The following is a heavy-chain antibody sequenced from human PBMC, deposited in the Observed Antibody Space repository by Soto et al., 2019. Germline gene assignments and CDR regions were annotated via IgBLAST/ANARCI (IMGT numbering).Heavy chain of an antibody. Sequence: PSETLSLTCAVYGGSFGGYYWSWIRQPPGKGLEWIGEINHSGSTNYNPSLKSRVTISVDTSKNQFSLKLSSVTAADTAVYYCARGWGRIFDYWGHGTLVPVSS. CDR3: ARGWGRIFDY. CDR2: INHSGST. V-gene: IGHV4-34*01. J-gene: IGHJ4*01. D-gene: IGHD7-27*01. CDR1: GGSFGGYY.